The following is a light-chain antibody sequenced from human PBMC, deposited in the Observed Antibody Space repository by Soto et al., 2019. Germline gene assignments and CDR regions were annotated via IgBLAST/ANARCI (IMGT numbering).Light chain of an antibody. CDR3: EQYNNWPPWT. J-gene: IGKJ1*01. V-gene: IGKV3-15*01. Sequence: EIVMTQSPATLSVSPGERATLSCRASQSVSSNLAWYQQKPGQAPRLLIYGASTRATGIPARFSGSGSGTEFSLTISRLQSEDFVVYYREQYNNWPPWTLGQGTKVEIK. CDR2: GAS. CDR1: QSVSSN.